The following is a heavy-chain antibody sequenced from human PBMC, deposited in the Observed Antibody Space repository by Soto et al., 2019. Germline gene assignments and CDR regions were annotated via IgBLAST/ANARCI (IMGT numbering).Heavy chain of an antibody. Sequence: PGGSLRLSCAASGFTFSPYTMHWVRQTPGKGLEWVAVISYDGGDKYYADSVRGRFTISRDNSKNTLFLQMNNLRAEDTALYYCARGAGFCGADCYKGGIDYWGQGAPVTVSS. CDR1: GFTFSPYT. V-gene: IGHV3-30-3*01. CDR3: ARGAGFCGADCYKGGIDY. D-gene: IGHD2-21*02. CDR2: ISYDGGDK. J-gene: IGHJ4*02.